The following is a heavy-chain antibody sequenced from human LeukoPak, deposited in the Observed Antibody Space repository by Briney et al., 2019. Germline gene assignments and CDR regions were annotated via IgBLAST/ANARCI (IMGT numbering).Heavy chain of an antibody. J-gene: IGHJ3*01. CDR3: AGCRTISCYSAFDF. V-gene: IGHV3-48*03. D-gene: IGHD2-2*01. CDR1: GFSFSNYE. CDR2: ISYTGSTT. Sequence: PGGSLRLSCAASGFSFSNYEMNWVRQAPGKGLEWISYISYTGSTTYQPDSVKGRFTISRDNAKNSLYLQMNSLRVEDTAIYCCAGCRTISCYSAFDFWGQGTMVTVSS.